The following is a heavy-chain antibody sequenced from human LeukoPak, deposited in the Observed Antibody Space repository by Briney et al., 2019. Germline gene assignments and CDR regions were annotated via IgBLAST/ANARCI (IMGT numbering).Heavy chain of an antibody. J-gene: IGHJ4*02. CDR2: IKQDGTEK. V-gene: IGHV3-7*01. CDR1: GFFFSSYS. CDR3: TRFDGLLIFDY. Sequence: GGSLRPSCAASGFFFSSYSMTWVRQAPGKGLEWVATIKQDGTEKNYVDSVKGRFTISRDNAKNSLHLQMTSLRAEDTAVYYCTRFDGLLIFDYWGQGTLVTVSS. D-gene: IGHD2-15*01.